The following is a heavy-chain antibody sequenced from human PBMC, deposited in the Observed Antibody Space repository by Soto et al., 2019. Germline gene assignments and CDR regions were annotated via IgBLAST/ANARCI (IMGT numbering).Heavy chain of an antibody. CDR1: GGSIRNNY. J-gene: IGHJ4*02. CDR2: IYYTGTS. CDR3: ARLGGYYQAFDT. Sequence: QVQLQESGPGLVKPSETLSLTCTVSGGSIRNNYWSWIRQPPGKGLEWVGYIYYTGTSKYNPSLKSRVXXXVXXSKNQFSLKLDSVTAADTAVYYCARLGGYYQAFDTWGQGTLVTVSS. D-gene: IGHD3-3*01. V-gene: IGHV4-59*08.